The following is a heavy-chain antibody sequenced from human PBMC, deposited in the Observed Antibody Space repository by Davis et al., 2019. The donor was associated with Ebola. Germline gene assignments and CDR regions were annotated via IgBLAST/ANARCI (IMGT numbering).Heavy chain of an antibody. J-gene: IGHJ4*02. Sequence: GESLKISCETSGYTFSNYWIGWVRQMPGKGLEWMGIIYPGDSDTRYSPSFEGQVTISVDRSISTAFLQWSSLKASDTAMYYCAKQASLYGSIDYWGQGTLVTVSS. D-gene: IGHD2/OR15-2a*01. CDR1: GYTFSNYW. V-gene: IGHV5-51*01. CDR2: IYPGDSDT. CDR3: AKQASLYGSIDY.